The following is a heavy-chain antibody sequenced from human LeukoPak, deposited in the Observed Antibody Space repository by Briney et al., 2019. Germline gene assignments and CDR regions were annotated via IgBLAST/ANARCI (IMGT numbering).Heavy chain of an antibody. Sequence: GESLRLSCEASGFSFSSYEMNWVRQAPGKGLEWLSYISYTGAKKYYADSVKGRFTTSRDNAKNELYLQMNSLRAEDTAVYFCARVFVGENFDYWGRGTLVTVSS. V-gene: IGHV3-48*03. CDR3: ARVFVGENFDY. D-gene: IGHD3-10*02. CDR2: ISYTGAKK. CDR1: GFSFSSYE. J-gene: IGHJ4*02.